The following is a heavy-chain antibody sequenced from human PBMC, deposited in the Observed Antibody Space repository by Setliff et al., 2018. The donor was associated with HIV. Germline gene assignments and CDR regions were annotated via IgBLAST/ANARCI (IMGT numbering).Heavy chain of an antibody. CDR2: ITPNSGNT. CDR1: GFTFTGYY. J-gene: IGHJ4*01. Sequence: ASVKVSCKASGFTFTGYYIHWVRQAPGQGLEWMGWITPNSGNTGYAQKFQGRVTMTRNTSISTAYMELSSLRSEDTAVYYCATSPSLNWGSRYFDYWGHGTLVTVSS. D-gene: IGHD7-27*01. V-gene: IGHV1-8*02. CDR3: ATSPSLNWGSRYFDY.